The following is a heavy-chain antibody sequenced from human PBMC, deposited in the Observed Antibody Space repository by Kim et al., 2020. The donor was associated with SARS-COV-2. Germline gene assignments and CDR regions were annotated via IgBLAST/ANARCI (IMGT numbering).Heavy chain of an antibody. Sequence: SETLSLTCAVYGGSFSGYYWSWIRQPPGKGLEWIGEINHSGSTNYNPSLKSRVTISVDTSKNQFSLKLSSVTAADTAVYYCARGRYYDILTGYYRYSGYEVFDYWGQGTLVTVSS. CDR3: ARGRYYDILTGYYRYSGYEVFDY. D-gene: IGHD3-9*01. V-gene: IGHV4-34*01. CDR1: GGSFSGYY. J-gene: IGHJ4*02. CDR2: INHSGST.